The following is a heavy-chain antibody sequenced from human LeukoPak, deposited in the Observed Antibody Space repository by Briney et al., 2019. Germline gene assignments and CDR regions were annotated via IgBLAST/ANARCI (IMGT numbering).Heavy chain of an antibody. CDR1: GGSISSYC. V-gene: IGHV4-4*09. CDR2: IYPSGST. D-gene: IGHD2-21*01. Sequence: PSETLPLTCTVSGGSISSYCWSWVRQPPGKGLEWIGYIYPSGSTDYNPSLKSRVTMSVDTSKNQLSMELRFLTAADTAVYYCATSHDVKTAPYDLWGQGTLVTVSP. CDR3: ATSHDVKTAPYDL. J-gene: IGHJ5*02.